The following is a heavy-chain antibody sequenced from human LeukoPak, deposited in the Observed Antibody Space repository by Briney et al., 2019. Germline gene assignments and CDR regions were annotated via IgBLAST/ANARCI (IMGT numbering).Heavy chain of an antibody. CDR3: ARGTITTVTDS. CDR2: IYLRGNT. J-gene: IGHJ4*02. D-gene: IGHD4-17*01. CDR1: GGSISSSNW. V-gene: IGHV4-4*02. Sequence: SETLSLTCTVSGGSISSSNWWTWVRQPPGKGLEWVGEIYLRGNTNYNPSLESRVTISVDESKTQLSLRLESVTAADTAVYYCARGTITTVTDSWGPGTLVTVSS.